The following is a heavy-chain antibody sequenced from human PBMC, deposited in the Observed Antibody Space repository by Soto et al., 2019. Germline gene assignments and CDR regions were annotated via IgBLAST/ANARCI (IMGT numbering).Heavy chain of an antibody. CDR2: IYYSGST. CDR1: GGSISSYY. J-gene: IGHJ4*02. V-gene: IGHV4-59*08. Sequence: SETLSLTCTVSGGSISSYYWSWIRQPPGKGLEWIGYIYYSGSTNYNPSLKSRVTISVDTSKNQFSLKLSSVTAADTAVYYCALSDDYGDYGNFDYWGQGTLVTVSS. CDR3: ALSDDYGDYGNFDY. D-gene: IGHD4-17*01.